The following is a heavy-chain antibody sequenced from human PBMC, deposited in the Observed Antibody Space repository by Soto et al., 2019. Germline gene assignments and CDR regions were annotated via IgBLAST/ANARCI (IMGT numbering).Heavy chain of an antibody. CDR3: AKGQGFLEWLFFDY. CDR1: GFTFSSYG. V-gene: IGHV3-30*18. D-gene: IGHD3-3*01. J-gene: IGHJ4*02. CDR2: ISYDGSNK. Sequence: PGGSLRLSCAASGFTFSSYGMHWVRQAPGKGLEWVAVISYDGSNKYYADSVKGRFTISRDNSKNTLYLQMNSLRAEDTAVYYCAKGQGFLEWLFFDYWGQGTLVTSPQ.